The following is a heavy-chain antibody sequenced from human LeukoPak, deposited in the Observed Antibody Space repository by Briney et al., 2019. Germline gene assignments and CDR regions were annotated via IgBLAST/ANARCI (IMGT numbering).Heavy chain of an antibody. CDR3: ARRYYDSSGYWVRRIGAHFDI. CDR1: GGSFSGYY. D-gene: IGHD3-22*01. J-gene: IGHJ3*02. V-gene: IGHV4-34*01. Sequence: SETLSLTCAVYGGSFSGYYWSWIRQPPGKGLEWIGEINHSGSTNYNPSLKSRVTISVDTSKNQFSLKLSSVTAADTAVYYCARRYYDSSGYWVRRIGAHFDIWGQGTMVTVSS. CDR2: INHSGST.